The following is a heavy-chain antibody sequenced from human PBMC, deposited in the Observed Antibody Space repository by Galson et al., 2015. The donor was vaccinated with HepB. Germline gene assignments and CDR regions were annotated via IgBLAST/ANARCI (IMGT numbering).Heavy chain of an antibody. V-gene: IGHV4-59*08. CDR1: GGSISSYY. Sequence: QVQLQESGPGLVKPSETLSLTCSVSGGSISSYYWSWIRQTPGKGPEWIGYIYYRGSTNYNPSLRSRVTISIDTSRDQFSLRLSSVTAADTAVYYCATQHSSGWYRFDYWGQGALVTVSS. CDR3: ATQHSSGWYRFDY. J-gene: IGHJ4*02. D-gene: IGHD6-19*01. CDR2: IYYRGST.